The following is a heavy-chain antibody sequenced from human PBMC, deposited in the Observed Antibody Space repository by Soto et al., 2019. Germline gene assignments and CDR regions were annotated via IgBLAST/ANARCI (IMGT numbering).Heavy chain of an antibody. CDR3: ARDLVPGYTGFSDY. J-gene: IGHJ4*02. CDR2: LNAYNGNT. V-gene: IGHV1-18*01. D-gene: IGHD5-12*01. CDR1: GYRFTSYG. Sequence: ASVKASCKASGYRFTSYGIGWVRQAPGQGLEWMGWLNAYNGNTNYAQKLQGRVSLTTDTSSTTAYMELRSLTSDDTAVYYCARDLVPGYTGFSDYWGQGTLVTVSS.